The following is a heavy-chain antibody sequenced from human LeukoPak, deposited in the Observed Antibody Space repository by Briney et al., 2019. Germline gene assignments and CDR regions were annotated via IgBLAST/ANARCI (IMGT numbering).Heavy chain of an antibody. J-gene: IGHJ2*01. CDR3: ARASDALNWYFDL. CDR2: IYTSGST. CDR1: GGSISSGSYY. Sequence: SQTLSLTCTVSGGSISSGSYYWSWIRQPAGKGLEWIGRIYTSGSTIYNPSLKSRVTISVDTSKNQFSLKLSSVTAADTAVYYCARASDALNWYFDLWGRGTLVTVSS. D-gene: IGHD4/OR15-4a*01. V-gene: IGHV4-61*02.